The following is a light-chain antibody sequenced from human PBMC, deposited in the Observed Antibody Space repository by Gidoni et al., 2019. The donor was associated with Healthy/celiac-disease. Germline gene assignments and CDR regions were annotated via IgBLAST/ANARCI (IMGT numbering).Light chain of an antibody. CDR2: GAS. J-gene: IGKJ4*01. CDR3: QQYGSSPRT. V-gene: IGKV3-20*01. Sequence: EIVLTQSPGTLSLSPGERATLSCRASQSVSSSYLAWYQQKPGQAPRLLIYGASSRATGIPDRVSGSGSGTDFTLTISRLEPEDFAVYYCQQYGSSPRTCGGGTKVEIK. CDR1: QSVSSSY.